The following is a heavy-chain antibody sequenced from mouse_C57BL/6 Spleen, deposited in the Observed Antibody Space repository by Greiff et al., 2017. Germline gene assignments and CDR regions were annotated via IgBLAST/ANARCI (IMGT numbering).Heavy chain of an antibody. CDR2: ISDGGSYT. J-gene: IGHJ2*01. Sequence: EVKLVESGGGLVKPGGSLKLSCAASGFTFSSYAMSWVRQTPEKRLEWVATISDGGSYTYYPDNVQGRFTISRDNAKNNRYLQMSHLKSEDTAMYYCAREYYGSSYGYWGQGTTLTVSS. D-gene: IGHD1-1*01. V-gene: IGHV5-4*01. CDR3: AREYYGSSYGY. CDR1: GFTFSSYA.